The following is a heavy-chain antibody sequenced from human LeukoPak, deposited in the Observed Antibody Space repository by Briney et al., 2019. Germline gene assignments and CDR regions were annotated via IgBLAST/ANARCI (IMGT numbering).Heavy chain of an antibody. J-gene: IGHJ4*02. CDR1: GFTFTDYY. CDR2: ISSTGSTT. V-gene: IGHV3-11*01. CDR3: ARELSSGWYTLDS. Sequence: GGSLRLSCAASGFTFTDYYMSWIRQAPGKGLEWVSYISSTGSTTYYADSVKGRFTISRDNAKNSLYLQMNSLRAEDTAVYYCARELSSGWYTLDSWGQGTLVTVSS. D-gene: IGHD6-19*01.